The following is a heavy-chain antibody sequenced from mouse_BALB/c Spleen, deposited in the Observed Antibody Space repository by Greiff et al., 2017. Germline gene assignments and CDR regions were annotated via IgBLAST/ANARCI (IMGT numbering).Heavy chain of an antibody. V-gene: IGHV14-3*02. Sequence: EVKLQESGAELVKPGASVKLSCTASGFNIKDTYMHWVKQRPEQGLEWIGRIDPANGNTKYDPKFQGKATITADTSSNTAYLQLSSLTSEDTAVYYCARDGNYGDYYAMDYWGQGTSVTVSS. CDR1: GFNIKDTY. CDR2: IDPANGNT. D-gene: IGHD2-1*01. J-gene: IGHJ4*01. CDR3: ARDGNYGDYYAMDY.